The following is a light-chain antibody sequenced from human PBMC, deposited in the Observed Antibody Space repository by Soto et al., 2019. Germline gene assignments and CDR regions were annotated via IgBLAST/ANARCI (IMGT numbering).Light chain of an antibody. J-gene: IGLJ2*01. CDR2: DVS. V-gene: IGLV2-14*01. CDR3: SSYTSSSTLMV. Sequence: QSALTQPASVSGSPGQSITISCTGTSSDVGGYNYVSWYQQHPGKAPKLMIYDVSNRPSGVSNRSSGSKFGNTASLTISGLQAEDEADYYCSSYTSSSTLMVFGGGTKVTVL. CDR1: SSDVGGYNY.